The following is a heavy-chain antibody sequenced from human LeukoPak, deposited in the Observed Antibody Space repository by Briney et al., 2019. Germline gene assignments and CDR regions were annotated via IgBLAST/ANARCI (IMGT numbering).Heavy chain of an antibody. V-gene: IGHV3-23*01. Sequence: HPGGSLRLSCAASGFTFSNYAMSWVRQAPGKGLEWVSTISATDGDTDYADSVKGRFTISRDNSKNTLYLQMNSLRAEDTAVYYCARDKQWLDYWGQGTLVTVSS. CDR1: GFTFSNYA. D-gene: IGHD6-19*01. CDR2: ISATDGDT. J-gene: IGHJ4*02. CDR3: ARDKQWLDY.